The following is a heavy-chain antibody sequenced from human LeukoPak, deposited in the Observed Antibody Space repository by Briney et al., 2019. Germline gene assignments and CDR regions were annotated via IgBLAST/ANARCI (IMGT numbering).Heavy chain of an antibody. J-gene: IGHJ6*02. D-gene: IGHD2-2*01. CDR1: GYTFTSYG. CDR2: ISAYNGNT. CDR3: ASAIPAADYYYGMDV. Sequence: ASVKVSCKASGYTFTSYGISWVRQAPGQGLEWMGWISAYNGNTNYAQKLQGRVTMTTDTSTSTAYMELRSLRSDDTAVYYCASAIPAADYYYGMDVWGQGTTVTVSS. V-gene: IGHV1-18*01.